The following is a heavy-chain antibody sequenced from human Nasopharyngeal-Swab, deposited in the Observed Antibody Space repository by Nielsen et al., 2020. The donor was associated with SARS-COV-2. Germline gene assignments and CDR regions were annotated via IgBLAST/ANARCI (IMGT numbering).Heavy chain of an antibody. J-gene: IGHJ6*02. CDR2: ISWNSGSI. CDR3: AKDLRFFTPSNYYYYGMDV. D-gene: IGHD3-3*01. CDR1: GFTFDDYA. Sequence: SLKISCAASGFTFDDYAMHWVRQAPGKGLEWVSGISWNSGSIGYADSVEGRFTISRDNAKNSLYLQMNSLRAEDTALYYCAKDLRFFTPSNYYYYGMDVWGQGTTVTVSS. V-gene: IGHV3-9*01.